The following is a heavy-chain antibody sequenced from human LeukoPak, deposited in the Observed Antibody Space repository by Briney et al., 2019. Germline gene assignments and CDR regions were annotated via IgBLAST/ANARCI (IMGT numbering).Heavy chain of an antibody. D-gene: IGHD1/OR15-1a*01. CDR3: AREGLGTGPTGY. CDR2: INPSGGST. V-gene: IGHV1-46*01. CDR1: GYTFTSYY. J-gene: IGHJ4*02. Sequence: ASVKVSCKASGYTFTSYYMHWVRQAPGQWLEWMGIINPSGGSTSYAQKFQGRVTMTRDTSTSTVYMELSSLRSEDTAVYYCAREGLGTGPTGYWGQGTLVTVSS.